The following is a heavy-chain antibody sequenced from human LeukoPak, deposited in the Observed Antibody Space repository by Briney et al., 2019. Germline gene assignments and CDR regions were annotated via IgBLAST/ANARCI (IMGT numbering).Heavy chain of an antibody. Sequence: SETLSLTCTVSGGSISTYYWSWIRQPPGKGLEWIGYIYYSGSTNYNPSLKSRVTISVDTSKNQFSLKLSSVTAADTAVYYCARHSTTYYDFWSGYPSDYWGQGTLVTVSS. CDR1: GGSISTYY. V-gene: IGHV4-59*08. CDR2: IYYSGST. D-gene: IGHD3-3*01. CDR3: ARHSTTYYDFWSGYPSDY. J-gene: IGHJ4*02.